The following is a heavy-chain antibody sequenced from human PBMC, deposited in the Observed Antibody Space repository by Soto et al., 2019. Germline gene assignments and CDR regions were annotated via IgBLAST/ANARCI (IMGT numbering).Heavy chain of an antibody. CDR3: AHSSYDFWSGYSVFDY. V-gene: IGHV2-5*02. D-gene: IGHD3-3*01. CDR2: IYWDDDK. Sequence: QITLKESGPTLVKPTQTLTLTFTFSGFSLSTSGVGVGWIRLPPGKALEWLALIYWDDDKRYSPSLKSRLTITKDTSKNQVVLTMTNMDPVDTATYYCAHSSYDFWSGYSVFDYWGQGTLVTVSS. CDR1: GFSLSTSGVG. J-gene: IGHJ4*02.